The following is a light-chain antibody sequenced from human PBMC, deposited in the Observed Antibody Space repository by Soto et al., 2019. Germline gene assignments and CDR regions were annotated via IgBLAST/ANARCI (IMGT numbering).Light chain of an antibody. J-gene: IGKJ1*01. CDR2: GAS. CDR1: QSVSSSY. V-gene: IGKV3-20*01. CDR3: QQYGSSPTWT. Sequence: EIVLTQSPGTLSLSPGERATLSCRASQSVSSSYLAWYQQKPGQAPRLLIYGASSRATGIPDRFSGSGSGTDFTLTISRLEHEDLAVYYCQQYGSSPTWTVRRGTKVDIK.